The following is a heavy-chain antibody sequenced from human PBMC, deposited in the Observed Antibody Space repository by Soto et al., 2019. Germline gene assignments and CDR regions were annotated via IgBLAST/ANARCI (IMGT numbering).Heavy chain of an antibody. D-gene: IGHD4-17*01. CDR2: IIPILGIA. Sequence: QVQLVQSGAEVKKPGSSVKVSCKASGGTFSSYTISWVRQAPGQALEWMGRIIPILGIANYAQKFQGRVTITADKSTSTAYMELSSLRSEDTAVYYCARNPTVTTKTRTYWYFDLWGRGTLVTVSS. CDR3: ARNPTVTTKTRTYWYFDL. J-gene: IGHJ2*01. CDR1: GGTFSSYT. V-gene: IGHV1-69*02.